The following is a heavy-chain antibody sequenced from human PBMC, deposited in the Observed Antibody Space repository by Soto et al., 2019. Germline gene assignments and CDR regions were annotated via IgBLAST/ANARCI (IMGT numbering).Heavy chain of an antibody. CDR3: ASVAYTAMVLD. CDR1: GGTFSSYT. D-gene: IGHD5-18*01. CDR2: IIPILGIA. Sequence: QVQLVQSGAEVKKPGSSVKVSCKASGGTFSSYTISWVRQAPGQGLEWMGRIIPILGIANYAQKFQGRVTITADKSTSTAYMELSSMRPEDTAVYYSASVAYTAMVLDWGQGTLVTVSS. V-gene: IGHV1-69*02. J-gene: IGHJ4*02.